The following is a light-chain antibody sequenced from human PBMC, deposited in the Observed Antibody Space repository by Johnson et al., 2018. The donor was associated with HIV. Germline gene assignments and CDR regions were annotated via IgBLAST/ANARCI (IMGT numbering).Light chain of an antibody. CDR2: ENN. CDR1: SSNIGNNY. Sequence: HSVLTQAPSVSAAPGQKVAISCSGSSSNIGNNYVSWYQQLPGTAPKLLIYENNKRPSGIPDRFSGSKSGPSATLAITGLHTGDEADYYCGAWDSSLTTYVVGTGTKVTVL. J-gene: IGLJ1*01. V-gene: IGLV1-51*02. CDR3: GAWDSSLTTYV.